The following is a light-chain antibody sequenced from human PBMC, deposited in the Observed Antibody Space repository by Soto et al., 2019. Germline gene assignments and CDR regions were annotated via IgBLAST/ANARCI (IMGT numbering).Light chain of an antibody. CDR1: GSNIGSYS. Sequence: QSALTQPPSVSAAPGQKVSISCSGSGSNIGSYSVSWYQPLPGTAPTLLIYDDNKRPSGIPDRFSGSKTGASATLGITALQPGEEADYYFATWDRIMRVVVFGGGTKGTVL. V-gene: IGLV1-51*01. CDR3: ATWDRIMRVVV. J-gene: IGLJ2*01. CDR2: DDN.